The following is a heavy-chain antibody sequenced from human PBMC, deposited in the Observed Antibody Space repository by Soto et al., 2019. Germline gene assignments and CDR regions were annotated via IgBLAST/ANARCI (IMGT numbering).Heavy chain of an antibody. CDR3: ARDKPQQIVGYNYYYGLDV. V-gene: IGHV1-18*04. Sequence: ASVKVSCKASGYTFTSNSIGWVRQAPGQGLEWMGWINVYNGNTKYAQQLQGGVTLTTDTSTSTAYMDLRSLRSDDTAVYYCARDKPQQIVGYNYYYGLDVWGQGTTVTVSS. D-gene: IGHD6-6*01. CDR1: GYTFTSNS. CDR2: INVYNGNT. J-gene: IGHJ6*02.